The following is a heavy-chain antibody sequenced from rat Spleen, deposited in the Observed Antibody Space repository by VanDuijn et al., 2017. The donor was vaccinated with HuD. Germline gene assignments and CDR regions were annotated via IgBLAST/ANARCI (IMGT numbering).Heavy chain of an antibody. CDR1: GFTFNKYW. D-gene: IGHD4-3*01. Sequence: EVQLVESGGGLVQPGRSLKLSCVASGFTFNKYWMTWIRQAPGKGLEWVATISSDGRRNYYRDAVKGRFTISRDNAKSSLYLQINSLRSEDTAIYYCARHNSGYGVIYAWGQGASVTVSS. J-gene: IGHJ4*01. CDR2: ISSDGRRN. V-gene: IGHV5-31*01. CDR3: ARHNSGYGVIYA.